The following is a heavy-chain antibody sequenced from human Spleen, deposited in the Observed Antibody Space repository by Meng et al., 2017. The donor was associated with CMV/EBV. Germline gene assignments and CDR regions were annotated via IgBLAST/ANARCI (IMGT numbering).Heavy chain of an antibody. V-gene: IGHV5-51*01. J-gene: IGHJ4*02. Sequence: GGSLRLSCKCSGYNFPSHWIGWVRQMPGRGLEWMGIIHPSDSDTRYSPSFQGQVTISADKSISTAYLQWSSLKASDTAMYYCAKAAAEPYYFDYWGQGTLVTVSS. CDR1: GYNFPSHW. CDR3: AKAAAEPYYFDY. D-gene: IGHD6-13*01. CDR2: IHPSDSDT.